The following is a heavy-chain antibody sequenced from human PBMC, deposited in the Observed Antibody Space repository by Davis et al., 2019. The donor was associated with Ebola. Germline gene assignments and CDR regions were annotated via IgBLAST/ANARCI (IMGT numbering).Heavy chain of an antibody. V-gene: IGHV1-18*01. CDR1: GYTFTSYG. Sequence: ALVKVSCKASGYTFTSYGISWVRQAPGQGLEWMGWISAYNGNTNYAQKLQGRVTMTTDTSTSTAYMELRSLRSDDTAVYYCARVEDSSSWLYYYYGMDVWGQGTTVTVSS. D-gene: IGHD6-13*01. CDR2: ISAYNGNT. CDR3: ARVEDSSSWLYYYYGMDV. J-gene: IGHJ6*02.